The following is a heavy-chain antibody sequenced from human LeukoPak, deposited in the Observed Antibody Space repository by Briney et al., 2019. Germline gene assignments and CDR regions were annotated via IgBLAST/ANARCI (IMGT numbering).Heavy chain of an antibody. J-gene: IGHJ4*02. D-gene: IGHD6-19*01. CDR1: GGSISSSRYY. Sequence: SETLSLTCTVSGGSISSSRYYWGWIRQPPGTGLEWIGSIYYSGSTYYNPSLKSRVTISVDTSKNQFSLKLSSVTAADTAVYYCARIQRAVAGPIDYWGQGTLVTVSS. V-gene: IGHV4-39*07. CDR2: IYYSGST. CDR3: ARIQRAVAGPIDY.